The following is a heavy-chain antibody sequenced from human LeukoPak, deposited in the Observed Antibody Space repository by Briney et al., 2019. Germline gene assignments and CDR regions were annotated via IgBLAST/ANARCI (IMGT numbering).Heavy chain of an antibody. CDR1: GDSISSSY. J-gene: IGHJ3*02. CDR2: IHHSGRT. D-gene: IGHD3-22*01. V-gene: IGHV4-59*03. Sequence: SETLSLTCTVSGDSISSSYWSWIRQPPGKGLEWIGYIHHSGRTNYKPSLKSRVTIFVDTSNNQFSLGLTSLIAADTAMYYCVRGYYDSRGDSNPFDIWGQGTMVTVSS. CDR3: VRGYYDSRGDSNPFDI.